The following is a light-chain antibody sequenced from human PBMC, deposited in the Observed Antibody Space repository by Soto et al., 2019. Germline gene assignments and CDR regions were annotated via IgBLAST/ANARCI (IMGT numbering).Light chain of an antibody. CDR1: QSISTH. V-gene: IGKV1-39*01. Sequence: DIQMTQSPSSLSASVGDRVSITWRASQSISTHLSWYQQKPGKAPKLLIYAASSLQSWVPSRFTGSGSGTDFTLTISSLQPEDFATYYCQQSYTSWWTFGQGTKVDIK. CDR3: QQSYTSWWT. CDR2: AAS. J-gene: IGKJ1*01.